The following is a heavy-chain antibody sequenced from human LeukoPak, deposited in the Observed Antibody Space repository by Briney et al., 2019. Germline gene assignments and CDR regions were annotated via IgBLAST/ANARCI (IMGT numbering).Heavy chain of an antibody. V-gene: IGHV3-30*02. CDR1: GFTFSSYG. J-gene: IGHJ4*02. D-gene: IGHD2-15*01. CDR2: IRYDGSNK. Sequence: GGSLRLSCAASGFTFSSYGMHWVRQAPCKGLEWVAFIRYDGSNKYYADSVKGRSTISRDNSKNMLYLQMNSLRAEDTAVYYCTRTLGGSSGFWGQGTLVTVSS. CDR3: TRTLGGSSGF.